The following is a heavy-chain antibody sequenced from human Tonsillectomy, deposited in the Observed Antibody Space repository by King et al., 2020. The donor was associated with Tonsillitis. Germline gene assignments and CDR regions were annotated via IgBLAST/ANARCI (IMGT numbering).Heavy chain of an antibody. J-gene: IGHJ6*02. CDR3: AREAMWVWYYYGMDV. CDR2: ISYDGSNK. Sequence: VQLVESGGGVVQPGRSLRLSCAASGFTFSSYAMHWVRQAPGKGLEWVAVISYDGSNKYYADSVKGRFTISRDNSKNTLYLQMNSLRAEDTAVYYCAREAMWVWYYYGMDVWVQGTTVTVSS. D-gene: IGHD1-26*01. CDR1: GFTFSSYA. V-gene: IGHV3-30-3*01.